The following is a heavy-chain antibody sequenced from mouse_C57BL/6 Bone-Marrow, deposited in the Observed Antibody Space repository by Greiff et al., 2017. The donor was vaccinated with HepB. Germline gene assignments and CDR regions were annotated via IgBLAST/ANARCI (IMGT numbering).Heavy chain of an antibody. CDR3: ANFAY. Sequence: EVQLQESGPGLVKPSQSLSLTCSVTGYSITRGYYWNWIRQFPGNKLEWMGYISYDGSNNYNPSLKNRISITRDTSKNQFFLKLNSVTTEDTATYYCANFAYWGQGTLVTVSA. CDR1: GYSITRGYY. J-gene: IGHJ3*01. V-gene: IGHV3-6*01. CDR2: ISYDGSN.